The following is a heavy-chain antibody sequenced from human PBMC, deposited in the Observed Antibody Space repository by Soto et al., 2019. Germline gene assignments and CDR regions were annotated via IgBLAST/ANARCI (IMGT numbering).Heavy chain of an antibody. V-gene: IGHV1-18*01. D-gene: IGHD2-21*02. CDR2: ISAYNGNT. Sequence: QVQLVQSGAEVKKPGASVKVSCKASGYTFTSYGISWVRQAPGQGLEGMGWISAYNGNTNYAQTLQGRVTMTTDTSTSTAYMELRSLRSDDTAVYYCERWGGILLFDYYYYMDVWGKGTTVTVSS. J-gene: IGHJ6*03. CDR1: GYTFTSYG. CDR3: ERWGGILLFDYYYYMDV.